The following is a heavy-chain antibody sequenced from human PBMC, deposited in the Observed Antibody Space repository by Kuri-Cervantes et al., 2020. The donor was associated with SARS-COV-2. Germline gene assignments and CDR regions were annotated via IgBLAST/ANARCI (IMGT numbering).Heavy chain of an antibody. CDR2: IYYSGST. D-gene: IGHD1-1*01. J-gene: IGHJ6*03. CDR3: AGGNGFYMDV. Sequence: SETLSLTCTVSGGSISSYYWSWIRQPPGKGLEWIGYIYYSGSTDYNPSLKSRVTISVDTSKNQFSLKLSSVTAADTAVYYCAGGNGFYMDVWGKGTTVTVSS. V-gene: IGHV4-59*01. CDR1: GGSISSYY.